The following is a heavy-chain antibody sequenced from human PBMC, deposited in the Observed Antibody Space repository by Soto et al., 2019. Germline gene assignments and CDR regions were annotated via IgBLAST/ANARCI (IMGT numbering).Heavy chain of an antibody. CDR3: ARAIPYSGSYGAYYFDY. D-gene: IGHD1-26*01. J-gene: IGHJ4*02. CDR1: GFTVSSNY. V-gene: IGHV3-53*01. Sequence: PGGSLRLSCAASGFTVSSNYMSWVRQAPGKGLEWVSVIYSGGSTYYADSVKGRFTISRDNSNNTLYRQMNSLRAEDTAVYYCARAIPYSGSYGAYYFDYWGQGTLFTVSS. CDR2: IYSGGST.